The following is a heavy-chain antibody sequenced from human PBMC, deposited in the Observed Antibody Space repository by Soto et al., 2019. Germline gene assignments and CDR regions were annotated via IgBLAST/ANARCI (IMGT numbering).Heavy chain of an antibody. CDR3: ARGHSGYEDQNGMEV. V-gene: IGHV1-2*04. CDR2: INPNSGGT. J-gene: IGHJ6*01. Sequence: ASVKVSCKASGYTFTGYYMHWVGQAPGQGLEWMGWINPNSGGTNYAQKFQGWVTMTRDTSISTAYMELSRLRSDDTAVYYCARGHSGYEDQNGMEVWGQGTTVSVS. CDR1: GYTFTGYY. D-gene: IGHD5-12*01.